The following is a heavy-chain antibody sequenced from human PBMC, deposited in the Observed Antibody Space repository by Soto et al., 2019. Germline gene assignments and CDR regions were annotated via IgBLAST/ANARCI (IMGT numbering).Heavy chain of an antibody. J-gene: IGHJ4*02. CDR3: AMIDYSSGSAY. CDR1: GGTFSSYP. D-gene: IGHD6-19*01. Sequence: QVQLVQSGAEVKKPGSSVKVSCKASGGTFSSYPLSWVRQAPGQGLEWMGGIIPIFGTTKYAQKFQGRVTIIADESTTPAYMELSSLRSEDTAVYYCAMIDYSSGSAYWGQGTLVTVSS. CDR2: IIPIFGTT. V-gene: IGHV1-69*01.